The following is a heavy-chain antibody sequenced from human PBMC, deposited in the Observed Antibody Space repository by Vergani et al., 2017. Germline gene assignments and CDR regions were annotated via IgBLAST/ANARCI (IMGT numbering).Heavy chain of an antibody. J-gene: IGHJ4*02. CDR1: GGTFSSYA. CDR3: ARGVEGYGILTGGGFDY. V-gene: IGHV1-69*01. Sequence: QVQLVQSGAEVKKPGSSVKVSCKASGGTFSSYAISWVRQAPGQGLEWMGGIIPIFGTANYAQKFQGRVTITADESTSTAYMELSSLRSEDTAVYYCARGVEGYGILTGGGFDYWSQGTLVTVSS. CDR2: IIPIFGTA. D-gene: IGHD3-9*01.